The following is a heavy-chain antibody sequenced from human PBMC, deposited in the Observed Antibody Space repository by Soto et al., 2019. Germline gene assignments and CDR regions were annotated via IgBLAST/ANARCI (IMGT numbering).Heavy chain of an antibody. J-gene: IGHJ4*02. Sequence: SETLSLTCTVSGGSITSSSYYWGWIRQPPGKGLEWIGGIYYSGRSYYNPSLKSRVTMSVDTSKNQFSLTLNSVTAADAAVYYCARQRTTVVTQAYFDHWGQGTLVTVSS. CDR2: IYYSGRS. V-gene: IGHV4-39*01. CDR3: ARQRTTVVTQAYFDH. CDR1: GGSITSSSYY. D-gene: IGHD4-17*01.